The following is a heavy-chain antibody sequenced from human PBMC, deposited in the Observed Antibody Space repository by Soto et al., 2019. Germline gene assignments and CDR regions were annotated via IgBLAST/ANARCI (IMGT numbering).Heavy chain of an antibody. J-gene: IGHJ4*02. Sequence: SETLSLTCTVSGGSITSSSYYWGWIRQPPGKGLEWIGGIYYSGRSYYNPSLKSRVTMSVDTSKNQFSLTLNSVTAADAAVYYCARQRTTVVTQAYFDHWGQGTLVTVSS. CDR2: IYYSGRS. V-gene: IGHV4-39*01. CDR3: ARQRTTVVTQAYFDH. CDR1: GGSITSSSYY. D-gene: IGHD4-17*01.